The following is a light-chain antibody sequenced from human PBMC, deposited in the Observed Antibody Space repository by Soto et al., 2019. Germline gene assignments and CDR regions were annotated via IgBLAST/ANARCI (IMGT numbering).Light chain of an antibody. Sequence: IVLTQSPGTLALSPGERATLCCRASQGVSSSYLAWYQQKPGQAPRLLIYVASSWATGISYWFSGSWSGTDFTLTSSILEHEDFAVYYCQNYGSLLTFGQGTRLEIK. V-gene: IGKV3-20*01. CDR2: VAS. CDR1: QGVSSSY. CDR3: QNYGSLLT. J-gene: IGKJ5*01.